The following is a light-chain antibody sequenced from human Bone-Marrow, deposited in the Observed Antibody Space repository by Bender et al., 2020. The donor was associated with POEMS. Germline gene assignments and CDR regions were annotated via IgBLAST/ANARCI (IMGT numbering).Light chain of an antibody. V-gene: IGLV1-44*01. J-gene: IGLJ2*01. CDR3: SSFTSSSAHVL. CDR2: TNN. Sequence: QSVLTQPPSASGTPGQRVTISCSGSGSNIGGYPVNWYQQLPGTAPRLLIYTNNERPSGVPDRFSGSKSGNTASLTSSGLQAEDEAEYWCSSFTSSSAHVLFGGGTKLTVL. CDR1: GSNIGGYP.